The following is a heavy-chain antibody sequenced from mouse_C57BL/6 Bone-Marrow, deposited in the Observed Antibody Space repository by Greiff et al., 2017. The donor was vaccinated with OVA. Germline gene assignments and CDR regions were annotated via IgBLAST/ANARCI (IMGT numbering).Heavy chain of an antibody. CDR3: ARRRCYYGSFAY. V-gene: IGHV1-55*01. D-gene: IGHD1-1*01. J-gene: IGHJ3*01. Sequence: QVQLKQPGAELVKPGASVKMSCKASGYTFTSYWITWVKQRPGQGLEWIGDIYPGSGSTNYNEKFKSKATLTVDTSSSTAYMQLSSLTSEDSAVYYCARRRCYYGSFAYWGQGTLVTVSA. CDR2: IYPGSGST. CDR1: GYTFTSYW.